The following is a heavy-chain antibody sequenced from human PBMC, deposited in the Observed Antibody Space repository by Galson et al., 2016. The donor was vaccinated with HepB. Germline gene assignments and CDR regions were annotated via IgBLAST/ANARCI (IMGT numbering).Heavy chain of an antibody. CDR3: ARDLVTAAGQYFRH. Sequence: VKVSCKAPGGTFSTYAINWVRQAPGQGLEWMGGVISIFGAANYAPKFQERVTMTTETSTSTAYMELRSLESDDTAVYYCARDLVTAAGQYFRHWGQGTLVTVSS. D-gene: IGHD6-13*01. J-gene: IGHJ1*01. V-gene: IGHV1-69*13. CDR2: VISIFGAA. CDR1: GGTFSTYA.